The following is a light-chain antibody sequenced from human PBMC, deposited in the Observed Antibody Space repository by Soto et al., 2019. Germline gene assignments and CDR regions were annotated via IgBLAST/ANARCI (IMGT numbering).Light chain of an antibody. Sequence: EIVLTQSPGTLSLSPGERATLSCRASQSVSSSYLGWYQQKPGQAPRLLIYGASSRATGIPDRFSGSGSGTDFTLTISRLEPEDFAVYYCQQYNNWPPWTFGQGTKVDIK. V-gene: IGKV3-20*01. CDR1: QSVSSSY. CDR3: QQYNNWPPWT. CDR2: GAS. J-gene: IGKJ1*01.